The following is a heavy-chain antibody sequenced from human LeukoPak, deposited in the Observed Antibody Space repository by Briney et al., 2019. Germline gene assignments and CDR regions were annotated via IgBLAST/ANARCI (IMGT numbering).Heavy chain of an antibody. V-gene: IGHV4-61*01. CDR1: GGSVSSGSYY. CDR2: IYYSGST. CDR3: GAFIREQQLVDGPPPLPDYYYYYYMDV. Sequence: SESLSLTCTVSGGSVSSGSYYWSWIRQPPGKGLEWIGYIYYSGSTNYNPSLKSRVTISVDTSKNKFSLKLSSVTAADTAVYYCGAFIREQQLVDGPPPLPDYYYYYYMDVWGKGTTVTVSS. D-gene: IGHD6-13*01. J-gene: IGHJ6*03.